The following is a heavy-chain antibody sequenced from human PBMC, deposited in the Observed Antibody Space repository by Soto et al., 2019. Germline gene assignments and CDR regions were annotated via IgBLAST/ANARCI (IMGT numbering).Heavy chain of an antibody. Sequence: SETLSLTCAVYGGSFSGHYWSWIRQPPGKGLEWIGEIDYTENTNSNPSLMSRVNISVDTSKNQFSLKVNSVTAADTAIYYCARGIITGGTYALDVWGQEIRVTVSS. D-gene: IGHD3-10*01. V-gene: IGHV4-34*01. J-gene: IGHJ6*02. CDR1: GGSFSGHY. CDR2: IDYTENT. CDR3: ARGIITGGTYALDV.